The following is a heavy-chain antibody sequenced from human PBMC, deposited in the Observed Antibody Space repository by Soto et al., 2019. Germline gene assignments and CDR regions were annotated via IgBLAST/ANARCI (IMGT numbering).Heavy chain of an antibody. J-gene: IGHJ6*02. V-gene: IGHV3-11*04. D-gene: IGHD5-18*01. Sequence: QVQLVESGGGSVTPGGSLRLCYAASGFTFSDYYMSWIRQAPGKGLEWVAYISSYGRTIYYADSVKGRFTISRDNAKNSLYLQMSSLRAEDTAVYYCASEWMQSLRNMDVWGQGTTVTVS. CDR3: ASEWMQSLRNMDV. CDR1: GFTFSDYY. CDR2: ISSYGRTI.